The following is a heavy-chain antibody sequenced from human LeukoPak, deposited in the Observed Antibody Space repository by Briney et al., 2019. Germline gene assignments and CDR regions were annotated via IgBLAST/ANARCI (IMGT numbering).Heavy chain of an antibody. CDR2: IYTSGST. D-gene: IGHD3-3*01. V-gene: IGHV4-4*07. CDR3: ARDPTYDFWSGDDAFDI. J-gene: IGHJ3*02. CDR1: GGSISSYY. Sequence: SETLSLTCTVSGGSISSYYWSWIRQPAGKGLEWIGRIYTSGSTNYNPSLKSRVTMSVGTSKNQFSLKLSSVTAADTAVYYCARDPTYDFWSGDDAFDIWGQGTMVTVSS.